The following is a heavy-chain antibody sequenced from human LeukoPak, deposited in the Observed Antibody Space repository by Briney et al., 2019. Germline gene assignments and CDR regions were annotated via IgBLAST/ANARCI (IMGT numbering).Heavy chain of an antibody. CDR2: IRYDGSNK. J-gene: IGHJ4*02. D-gene: IGHD5-12*01. CDR3: AKDRSPVATISFDY. CDR1: GFIFSSYG. Sequence: GGSLRLSCAASGFIFSSYGMHWVRQAPGKGLEWVAFIRYDGSNKYYADSVKGRFTISRDNSKNTLYLQMNSLRAEDTAVYYCAKDRSPVATISFDYWGQGTLVTVSS. V-gene: IGHV3-30*02.